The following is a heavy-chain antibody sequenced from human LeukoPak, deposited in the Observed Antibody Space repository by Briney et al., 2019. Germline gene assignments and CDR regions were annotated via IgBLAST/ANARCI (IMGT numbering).Heavy chain of an antibody. CDR3: ARDRKGVWYYYDSSGSGPDAFDI. CDR1: GFTFSNYN. D-gene: IGHD3-22*01. V-gene: IGHV3-21*01. CDR2: ISSSSSYI. Sequence: GGSLRLSCAASGFTFSNYNMNWVRQAPGKGLEWVSSISSSSSYIYYADSVKGRFTISRDNAKNSLYLQMNSLRAEDTAVYYCARDRKGVWYYYDSSGSGPDAFDIWGQGTMVTVSS. J-gene: IGHJ3*02.